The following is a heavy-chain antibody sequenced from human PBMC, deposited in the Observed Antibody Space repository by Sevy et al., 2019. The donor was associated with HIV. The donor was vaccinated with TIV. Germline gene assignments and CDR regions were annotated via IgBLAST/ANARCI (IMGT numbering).Heavy chain of an antibody. D-gene: IGHD3-22*01. Sequence: ASVKVSCKVTGYTLTGFSMHWVRQTPGKGLEWMGTFDPEDGETIYAQKVQGRVIMTEETSADTAHMDLSSLTSEDTAVYYCATTKDYYDSSGYPFDYWGQGTLVTVSS. V-gene: IGHV1-24*01. CDR2: FDPEDGET. CDR3: ATTKDYYDSSGYPFDY. CDR1: GYTLTGFS. J-gene: IGHJ4*02.